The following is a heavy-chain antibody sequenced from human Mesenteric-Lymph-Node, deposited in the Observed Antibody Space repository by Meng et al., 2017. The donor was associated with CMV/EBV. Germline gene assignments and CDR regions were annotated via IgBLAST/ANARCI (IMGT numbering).Heavy chain of an antibody. CDR2: IRSKANSYAT. J-gene: IGHJ4*02. V-gene: IGHV3-73*01. CDR3: TSFDYCSGGSCYTRGDY. Sequence: FSGSAMHWVRQASGKGLEWVGRIRSKANSYATASAASVNGRFTISRDDSKNTAYLQMNSLKTEDTAVYYCTSFDYCSGGSCYTRGDYWGQGTLVTVSS. CDR1: FSGSA. D-gene: IGHD2-15*01.